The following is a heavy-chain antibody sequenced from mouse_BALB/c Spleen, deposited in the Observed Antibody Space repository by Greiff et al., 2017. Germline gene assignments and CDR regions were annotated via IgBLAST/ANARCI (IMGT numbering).Heavy chain of an antibody. Sequence: VKVEESGPGLVAPSQSLSITCTVSGFSLTSYGVHWVRQPPGKGLEWLGVIWAGGSTNYNSALMSRLSISKDNSKSQVFLKMNSLQTDDTAMYYCAREWEGVPWFAYWGQGTLVTVSA. CDR1: GFSLTSYG. V-gene: IGHV2-9*02. CDR3: AREWEGVPWFAY. CDR2: IWAGGST. J-gene: IGHJ3*01. D-gene: IGHD4-1*01.